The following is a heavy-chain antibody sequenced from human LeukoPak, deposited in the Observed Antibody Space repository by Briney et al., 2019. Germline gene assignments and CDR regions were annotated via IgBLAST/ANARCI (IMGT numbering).Heavy chain of an antibody. V-gene: IGHV4-30-4*01. D-gene: IGHD1-1*01. CDR2: IYYSGST. Sequence: SETLSLTCTVSGGSISSGDYYWSWIRQPPGKGLEWIGYIYYSGSTYYNPSLKSRVTISVDTSKNQFSLKLSSVTAADTAVYYCASETTGGKMDIWGQGTMVTVSS. CDR3: ASETTGGKMDI. J-gene: IGHJ3*02. CDR1: GGSISSGDYY.